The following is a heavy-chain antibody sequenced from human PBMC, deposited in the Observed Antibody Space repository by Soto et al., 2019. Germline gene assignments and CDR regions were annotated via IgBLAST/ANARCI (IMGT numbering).Heavy chain of an antibody. CDR3: ARDRQVVRGVMAYYYYYGMDV. D-gene: IGHD3-10*01. J-gene: IGHJ6*02. CDR1: GYTFTSYG. V-gene: IGHV1-18*01. CDR2: ISAYNGNT. Sequence: ASVKVSCKASGYTFTSYGISWVRQAPGQGLEWMGWISAYNGNTNYAQKLQGRVTMTTDTSTSTAYMELRSLRSDDTAVYYCARDRQVVRGVMAYYYYYGMDVWRQGTTVTVSS.